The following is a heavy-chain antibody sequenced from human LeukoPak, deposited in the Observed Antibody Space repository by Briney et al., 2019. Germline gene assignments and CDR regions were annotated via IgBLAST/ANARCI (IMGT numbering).Heavy chain of an antibody. Sequence: SETLSLTCAVYGGSFSGYYWSWIRRPPGKGLEWIGEINHSGSTNYNPSLKSRVTISVDTSKNQFSLKLSSVTAADTAVYYCARGQYNWNQICAFDIWGQGTMVTVSS. CDR2: INHSGST. J-gene: IGHJ3*02. CDR1: GGSFSGYY. CDR3: ARGQYNWNQICAFDI. D-gene: IGHD1-20*01. V-gene: IGHV4-34*01.